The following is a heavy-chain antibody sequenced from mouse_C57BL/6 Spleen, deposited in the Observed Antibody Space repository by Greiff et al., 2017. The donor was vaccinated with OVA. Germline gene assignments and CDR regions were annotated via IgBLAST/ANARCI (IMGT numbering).Heavy chain of an antibody. CDR2: IYPGDGDT. Sequence: VKLMESGPELVKPGAPVKISCKASGYAFSSSWMNWVKQRPGKGLEWIGRIYPGDGDTNYNGKFKGKATLTADKSSSTAYMQLSSLTSEDSAVYFCAYYGSSYDYFDYWGQGTTLTVSS. V-gene: IGHV1-82*01. J-gene: IGHJ2*01. D-gene: IGHD1-1*01. CDR1: GYAFSSSW. CDR3: AYYGSSYDYFDY.